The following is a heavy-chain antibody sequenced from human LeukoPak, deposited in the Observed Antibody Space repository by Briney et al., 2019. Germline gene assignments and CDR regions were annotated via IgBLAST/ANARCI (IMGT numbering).Heavy chain of an antibody. CDR1: GFTFSSYG. J-gene: IGHJ6*03. Sequence: GRSLRLSCAASGFTFSSYGMHWVRQAPGKGLEWVAVIWYDGSNKYYADSVKGRFTISRDNSKNTLYRQMNSLRAEDTAVYYCTGGSDKVLSGEYYYYMDVWGTGTTVTVYS. V-gene: IGHV3-33*01. CDR3: TGGSDKVLSGEYYYYMDV. D-gene: IGHD2/OR15-2a*01. CDR2: IWYDGSNK.